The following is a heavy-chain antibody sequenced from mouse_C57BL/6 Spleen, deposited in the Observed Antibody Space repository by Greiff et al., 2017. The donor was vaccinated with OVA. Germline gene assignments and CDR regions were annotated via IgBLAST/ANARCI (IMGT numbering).Heavy chain of an antibody. CDR1: GFSLTSYA. J-gene: IGHJ4*01. V-gene: IGHV2-9-1*01. CDR2: IWTGGGT. Sequence: VQRVESGPGLVAPSQSLSITCPVSGFSLTSYAISWVRQPPGKGLEWLGVIWTGGGTNYNSALKSRLSISKDNSKSQVFLKMNSLQTDDTARYYFVRKEFQRQLLSAMYYSGQGTSLTLYS. CDR3: VRKEFQRQLLSAMYY. D-gene: IGHD1-1*01.